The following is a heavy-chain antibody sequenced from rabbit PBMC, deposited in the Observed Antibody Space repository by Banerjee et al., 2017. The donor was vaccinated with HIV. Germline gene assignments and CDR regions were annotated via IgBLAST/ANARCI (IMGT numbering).Heavy chain of an antibody. Sequence: QLKESGGGLVQPGGSLKLSCKASGFDFSSYYMSWVRQAPGKGLEWIGYIDPVFGSTYYASWVNGRFTISSHNAQNTLYLQLNSLTAADTATYFCARDRDGDAGYGSLALWGPGTLVTVS. CDR1: GFDFSSYY. J-gene: IGHJ4*01. CDR3: ARDRDGDAGYGSLAL. CDR2: IDPVFGST. D-gene: IGHD7-1*01. V-gene: IGHV1S7*01.